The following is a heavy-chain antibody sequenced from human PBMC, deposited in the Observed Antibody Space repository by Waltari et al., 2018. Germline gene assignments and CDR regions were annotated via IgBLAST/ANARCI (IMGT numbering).Heavy chain of an antibody. J-gene: IGHJ4*02. D-gene: IGHD2-21*01. Sequence: EVQLVESGGGLVQPGGSLRLSCAASGFTFSSYAMSWVRRARGKGLAWVAAISGSGGSTYSADSVKGRFTISRDNSKNTLYLQMNSLRAEDTAVYYCAGLIPYDLDYWGQGTLVTVSS. CDR2: ISGSGGST. CDR1: GFTFSSYA. V-gene: IGHV3-23*04. CDR3: AGLIPYDLDY.